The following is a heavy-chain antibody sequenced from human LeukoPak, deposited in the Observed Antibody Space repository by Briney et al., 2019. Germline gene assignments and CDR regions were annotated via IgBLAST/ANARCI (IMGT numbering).Heavy chain of an antibody. CDR1: GLTFSIHW. D-gene: IGHD3-9*01. CDR2: INQDGSDK. Sequence: GGSLRLSCAASGLTFSIHWMNWVRQAPGKGLECVANINQDGSDKYYVDSVKGRFTISRDNTKNSLYLQMNSLRAEDTAVYYCARVDYDVSTGYQNYFEFWGQGTLVTVSS. CDR3: ARVDYDVSTGYQNYFEF. J-gene: IGHJ4*02. V-gene: IGHV3-7*01.